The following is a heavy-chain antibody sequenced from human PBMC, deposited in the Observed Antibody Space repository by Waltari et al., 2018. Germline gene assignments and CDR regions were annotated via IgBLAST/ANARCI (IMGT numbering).Heavy chain of an antibody. CDR3: AKGMTPSWFDP. J-gene: IGHJ5*02. CDR2: ISGSGGGT. V-gene: IGHV3-23*01. CDR1: GFTLSSYA. Sequence: EVQLLESGGGLVQPGGSLRLSCAASGFTLSSYAMSWVRQAPGKGLQWVSAISGSGGGTYYADSVKGRFTISRDNSKNTLYLQMNSLRAEDTAVYYCAKGMTPSWFDPWGQGTLVTVSS.